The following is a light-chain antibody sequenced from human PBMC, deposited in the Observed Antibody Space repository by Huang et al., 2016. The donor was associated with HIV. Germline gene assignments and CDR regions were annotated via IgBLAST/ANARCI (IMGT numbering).Light chain of an antibody. J-gene: IGKJ1*01. CDR2: GAS. V-gene: IGKV3-20*01. CDR1: QSVSSSY. Sequence: EIVLTQFPGTLSLSPGERATLSCRASQSVSSSYLAWYQQKPGQAPRLLSYGASSRATGIPDRFSGSGSGTDFTLTISRLEPEDFAVYYCQQYGSSPQTFGQGTKVEIK. CDR3: QQYGSSPQT.